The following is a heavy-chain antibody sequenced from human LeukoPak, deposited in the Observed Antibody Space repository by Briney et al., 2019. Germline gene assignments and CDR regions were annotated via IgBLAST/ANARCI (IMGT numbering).Heavy chain of an antibody. CDR2: INPNSGGT. Sequence: ASVKVSCKASGYTFTGYYMHWVRQAPGQGLEWMGRINPNSGGTNYAQKFQGRVTMTRDTSISTAYMELSRLRSDDTAVYYCARVIAAVNWFDPWGQGTLVTVSS. CDR3: ARVIAAVNWFDP. J-gene: IGHJ5*02. V-gene: IGHV1-2*06. D-gene: IGHD6-13*01. CDR1: GYTFTGYY.